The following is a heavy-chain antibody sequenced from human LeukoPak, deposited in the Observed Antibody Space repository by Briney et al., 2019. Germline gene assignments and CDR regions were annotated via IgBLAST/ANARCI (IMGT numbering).Heavy chain of an antibody. CDR2: VSNSGDYI. V-gene: IGHV3-21*06. CDR3: ARDPENDYGDYDAFDI. D-gene: IGHD4-17*01. J-gene: IGHJ3*02. CDR1: GFSFSSYR. Sequence: PGGSLRLSCAASGFSFSSYRMNWVRQAPGKGLEWVSSVSNSGDYIHYADSVKGRFTISRDNSKNSLYLQMNSLRAEDTAVYYCARDPENDYGDYDAFDIWGQGTMVTVSS.